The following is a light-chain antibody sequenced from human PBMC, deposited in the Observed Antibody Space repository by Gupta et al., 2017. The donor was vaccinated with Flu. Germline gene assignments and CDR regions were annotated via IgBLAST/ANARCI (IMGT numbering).Light chain of an antibody. CDR2: KDN. J-gene: IGLJ2*01. Sequence: SSELPQPPSVPVSPGQTARPTCSGDALADQYGYWYQQKPGQAPTMVVRKDNQRPSGIPERFSGSSSGTKFTLTISGVQAEEEADYYCQSSDNRGTYVIFGGGTKLTAL. V-gene: IGLV3-25*02. CDR1: ALADQY. CDR3: QSSDNRGTYVI.